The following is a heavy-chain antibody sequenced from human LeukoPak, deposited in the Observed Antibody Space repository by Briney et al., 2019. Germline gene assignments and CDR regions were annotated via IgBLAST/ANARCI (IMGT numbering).Heavy chain of an antibody. V-gene: IGHV3-21*01. D-gene: IGHD3-22*01. Sequence: GGSLRLSCAASGFTFSSYSMNWVRQAPRKGLEWVSSISSSRNYIYYADSVKGRFTISRDNAKNSLYLQMNSLRAEDTAVYCCARDGYYDSSNDFDYWGQGTLVTVSS. CDR3: ARDGYYDSSNDFDY. CDR1: GFTFSSYS. J-gene: IGHJ4*02. CDR2: ISSSRNYI.